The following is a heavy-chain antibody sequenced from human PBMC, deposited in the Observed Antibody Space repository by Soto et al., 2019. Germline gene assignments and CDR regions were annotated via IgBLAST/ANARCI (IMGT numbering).Heavy chain of an antibody. CDR3: AREVLWSGYRSAVDV. CDR2: IWSDGSKK. V-gene: IGHV3-33*01. Sequence: QVQLEESGGGVVQPGRSLRLSCAASGFTFSSSVMHWVRQAPGRGLEWVAVIWSDGSKKYYADSVTGRFAISRDNSINTLYLQMRSLSAEDTAVYYCAREVLWSGYRSAVDVWGQGTTVTVSS. D-gene: IGHD5-12*01. CDR1: GFTFSSSV. J-gene: IGHJ6*02.